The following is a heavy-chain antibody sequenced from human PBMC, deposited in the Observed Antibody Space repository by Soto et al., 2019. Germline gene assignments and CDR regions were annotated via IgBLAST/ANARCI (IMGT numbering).Heavy chain of an antibody. J-gene: IGHJ6*04. CDR3: ARDGGWDYGAV. D-gene: IGHD4-17*01. CDR1: GGSISTYY. V-gene: IGHV4-59*01. Sequence: SETLSLTCTVSGGSISTYYWSWIRQPPGKGLEWIGYIYYSGSTNYNPSLKSRVTISVDTSKNQFSLKLSSVTAADTAVYYCARDGGWDYGAVWGKGTTVTVSS. CDR2: IYYSGST.